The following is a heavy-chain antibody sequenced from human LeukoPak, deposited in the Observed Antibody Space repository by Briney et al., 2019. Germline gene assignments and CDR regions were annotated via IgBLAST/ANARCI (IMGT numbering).Heavy chain of an antibody. Sequence: GESLKISCKISGYRLTNNWIGWVRQVPGKGLEWMGLIYPGDSDTRYSPSFQGQVTHSADKTISTAYLQWSSLKASDTAMYYCARQSLSYYYGSGSYRHYYYYYMDVWGKGTTVTVSS. D-gene: IGHD3-10*01. CDR2: IYPGDSDT. CDR3: ARQSLSYYYGSGSYRHYYYYYMDV. J-gene: IGHJ6*03. V-gene: IGHV5-51*01. CDR1: GYRLTNNW.